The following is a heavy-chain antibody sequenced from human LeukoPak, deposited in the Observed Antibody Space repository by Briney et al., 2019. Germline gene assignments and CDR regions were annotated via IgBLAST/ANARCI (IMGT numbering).Heavy chain of an antibody. Sequence: GGSLRLSCAASGFTFSSYAMSWVRQAPGKGLEWVSAISGSGGSTYYADSVKGRLTISRDNSKNTLYLQMNSLRAEDTAVYYCAKAQSRRWFGELFHWGQGTLVTVSS. D-gene: IGHD3-10*01. CDR3: AKAQSRRWFGELFH. J-gene: IGHJ4*02. V-gene: IGHV3-23*01. CDR2: ISGSGGST. CDR1: GFTFSSYA.